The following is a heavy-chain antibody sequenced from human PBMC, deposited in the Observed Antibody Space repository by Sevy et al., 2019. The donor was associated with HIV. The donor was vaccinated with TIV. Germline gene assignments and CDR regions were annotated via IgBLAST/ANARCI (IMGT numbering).Heavy chain of an antibody. CDR2: IVYPSSGR. CDR3: ARENGALDY. Sequence: GGSLRLSCAASGFTFSNFKMYWVRQAPGKGLEWVTLIVYPSSGRHYADPVRGRFTVSRDNVNSMLYLQMDSLRHEDTAVYYCARENGALDYWGQGTLVTVSS. J-gene: IGHJ4*02. D-gene: IGHD2-8*01. V-gene: IGHV3-30*03. CDR1: GFTFSNFK.